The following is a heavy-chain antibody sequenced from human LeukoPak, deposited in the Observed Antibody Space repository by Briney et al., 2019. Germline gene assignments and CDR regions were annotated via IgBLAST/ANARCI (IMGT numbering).Heavy chain of an antibody. CDR3: ARAHYDSSGYNLDAFDI. J-gene: IGHJ3*02. CDR2: IIPIFGTA. D-gene: IGHD3-22*01. CDR1: GGTFSSYA. V-gene: IGHV1-69*13. Sequence: RASVKVSCKASGGTFSSYAISWVRQAPGQGLEWMGGIIPIFGTANYAQKFQGRVTITADESTSTAYMELSSLRSEDTAVYYCARAHYDSSGYNLDAFDIWGQGTMVTVSS.